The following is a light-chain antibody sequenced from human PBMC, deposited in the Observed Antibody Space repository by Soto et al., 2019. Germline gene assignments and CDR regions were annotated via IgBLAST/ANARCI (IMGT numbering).Light chain of an antibody. V-gene: IGKV3-20*01. CDR3: QKYGSSPPIT. CDR2: GAS. J-gene: IGKJ5*01. Sequence: EIVLTQSPGTLSLSPGERATLSCRASQSVSSSYLAWYQQKPGQAPRLLIYGASSRATGIPDRFSGSGSGTDFTLTISRLEPEDFVMYYCQKYGSSPPITFGQGTRLEIK. CDR1: QSVSSSY.